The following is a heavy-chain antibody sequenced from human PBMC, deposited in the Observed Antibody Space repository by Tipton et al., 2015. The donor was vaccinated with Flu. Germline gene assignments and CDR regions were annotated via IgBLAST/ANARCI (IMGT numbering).Heavy chain of an antibody. CDR2: IYNSGST. D-gene: IGHD6-6*01. CDR1: GGSISNYY. Sequence: TLSLTCTVSGGSISNYYWNWIRQPPGKGLEWIGYIYNSGSTNYNPSLKSRVTISVDTSKNQFSLKLSSVTAADTAVYYCARGAEALREYSTSGGLHFWGQGTLVTVSS. J-gene: IGHJ4*02. V-gene: IGHV4-59*01. CDR3: ARGAEALREYSTSGGLHF.